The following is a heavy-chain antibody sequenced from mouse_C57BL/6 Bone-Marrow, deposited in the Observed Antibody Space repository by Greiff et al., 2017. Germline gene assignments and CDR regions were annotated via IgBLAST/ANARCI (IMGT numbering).Heavy chain of an antibody. Sequence: VQLQQSGPVLVKPGASVKMSCKASGYTFTDYYMNWVKQSHGKSLEWIGVINPYNGGTSYNQKFKGKATLTVDKSSSTAYMELNSLTSEDSAVYYCARFHYCSFSYYFDYWGQGTTLTVSS. CDR1: GYTFTDYY. D-gene: IGHD1-1*01. CDR2: INPYNGGT. V-gene: IGHV1-19*01. J-gene: IGHJ2*01. CDR3: ARFHYCSFSYYFDY.